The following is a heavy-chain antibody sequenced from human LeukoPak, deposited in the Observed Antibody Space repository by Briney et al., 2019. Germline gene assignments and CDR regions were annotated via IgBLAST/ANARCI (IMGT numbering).Heavy chain of an antibody. Sequence: PGGSLRLSCAASGFTSSSYSMNWVRQAPGKGLEWVSSISSSRHYIYYADSLKGRFTISRDNAKNSLYLQMNSLRAEDTAVYYCARDQNDILAFDIWGQGTMVTVSS. V-gene: IGHV3-21*01. J-gene: IGHJ3*02. CDR1: GFTSSSYS. D-gene: IGHD3-9*01. CDR3: ARDQNDILAFDI. CDR2: ISSSRHYI.